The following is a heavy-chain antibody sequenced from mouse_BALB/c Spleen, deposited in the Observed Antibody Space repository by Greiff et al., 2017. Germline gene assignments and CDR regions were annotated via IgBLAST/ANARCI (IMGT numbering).Heavy chain of an antibody. D-gene: IGHD5-5*01. J-gene: IGHJ2*01. CDR3: ARGTTVDY. CDR1: GFTFSSFG. Sequence: EVKLQESGGGLVQPGGSRKLSCAASGFTFSSFGMHWVRQAPEKGLEWVAYISSGSSTIYYADTVKGRFTISRDNPKNTLFLQMTSLRSEDTAMYYCARGTTVDYWGQGTTLTVSS. V-gene: IGHV5-17*02. CDR2: ISSGSSTI.